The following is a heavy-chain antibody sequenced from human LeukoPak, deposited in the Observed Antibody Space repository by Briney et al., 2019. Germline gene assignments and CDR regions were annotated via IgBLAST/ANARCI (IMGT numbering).Heavy chain of an antibody. V-gene: IGHV3-74*01. CDR3: ANFGGDRPYVDTAMEGAWD. Sequence: PGGSLRLSCAASGFTFSSYWMHWVRQAPGKGLVWVSRINSDGSSTSYADSVKGRFTISRDNAKNTLYLQMNSLRAEDTAVYYCANFGGDRPYVDTAMEGAWDWGQGTLVTVSS. CDR1: GFTFSSYW. D-gene: IGHD5-18*01. J-gene: IGHJ4*02. CDR2: INSDGSST.